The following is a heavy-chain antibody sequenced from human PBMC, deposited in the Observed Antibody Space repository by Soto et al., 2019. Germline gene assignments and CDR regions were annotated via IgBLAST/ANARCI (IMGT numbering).Heavy chain of an antibody. CDR2: IYLTGST. D-gene: IGHD4-17*01. Sequence: KRPWKGLEWIGFIYLTGSTYYSPCLKNRVAISVDTYKNQYSLKLSSVTAADTAVYFCVRDPLYDYGDLSPVFAIWGKGTMVT. V-gene: IGHV4-30-4*01. CDR3: VRDPLYDYGDLSPVFAI. J-gene: IGHJ3*02.